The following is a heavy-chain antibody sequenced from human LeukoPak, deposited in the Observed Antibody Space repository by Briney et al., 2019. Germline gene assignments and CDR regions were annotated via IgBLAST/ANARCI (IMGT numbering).Heavy chain of an antibody. Sequence: HPGGSLRLSCVVSGFTVSSNYMSWVRQAPGKGLEWVSVLYSGGNTYHADSVKGRFTISRDNSKNTLYLQMNSLRAEDTAIYYCARAPRKFRGIIVTPLYYFDYWGQGALVTVSS. D-gene: IGHD3-10*01. V-gene: IGHV3-53*01. CDR2: LYSGGNT. CDR1: GFTVSSNY. J-gene: IGHJ4*02. CDR3: ARAPRKFRGIIVTPLYYFDY.